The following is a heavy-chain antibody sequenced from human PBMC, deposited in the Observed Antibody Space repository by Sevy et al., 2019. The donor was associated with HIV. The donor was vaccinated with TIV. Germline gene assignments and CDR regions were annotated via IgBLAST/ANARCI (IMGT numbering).Heavy chain of an antibody. D-gene: IGHD3-22*01. Sequence: GGSLRLSCAASGFTFSSFFMHWVRQAPGKGLEWVAVISYDGSDKFYADSVKGRFTISRDNSKNTVYLQMNSLGPEDAAVYYCAKDLLGDYYDSSGVLDYWGQGTLVTVSS. J-gene: IGHJ4*02. CDR2: ISYDGSDK. CDR1: GFTFSSFF. CDR3: AKDLLGDYYDSSGVLDY. V-gene: IGHV3-30*18.